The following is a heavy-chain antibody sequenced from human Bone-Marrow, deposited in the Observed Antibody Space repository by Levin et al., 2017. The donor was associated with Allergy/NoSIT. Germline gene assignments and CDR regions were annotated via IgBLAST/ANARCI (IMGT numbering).Heavy chain of an antibody. V-gene: IGHV4-38-2*01. D-gene: IGHD4/OR15-4a*01. CDR2: IFHSGTT. Sequence: KPSETLSLTCVVSGFSLSSGYYWGWIRQPPGKGLEWIGSIFHSGTTYFNPSLKSRVSMSVDTSKNQFSLSLRSVTASDTAIYFCARYDFGEPFDRWGQGTLVTVSS. CDR3: ARYDFGEPFDR. J-gene: IGHJ4*02. CDR1: GFSLSSGYY.